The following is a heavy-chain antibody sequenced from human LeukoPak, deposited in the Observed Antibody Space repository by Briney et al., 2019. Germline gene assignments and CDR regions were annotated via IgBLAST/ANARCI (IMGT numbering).Heavy chain of an antibody. CDR2: LNTDGRTT. CDR1: GFTFSSYW. D-gene: IGHD6-13*01. V-gene: IGHV3-74*01. Sequence: GGSLILSCAASGFTFSSYWMHWVRQAPGKGLIWVSRLNTDGRTTNYADFVKGRFTISRDNARNTLYLQMNSLRPDDTAVYYCVRGTIAVGGTDYWGQGTLVTVSS. J-gene: IGHJ4*02. CDR3: VRGTIAVGGTDY.